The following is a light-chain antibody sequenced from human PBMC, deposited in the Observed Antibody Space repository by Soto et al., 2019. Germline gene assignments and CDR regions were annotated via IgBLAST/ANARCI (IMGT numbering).Light chain of an antibody. CDR2: GAS. V-gene: IGKV3-20*01. J-gene: IGKJ5*01. CDR3: QQYDSSHIT. CDR1: QSVSSSY. Sequence: EIVLTQSPGTLSLSPGERATLSCRASQSVSSSYLAWYQQKPGQAPRLLIYGASSRATGIPDRFSGSGSGTDFTLTISRPEPEDFAVYYCQQYDSSHITFGQGTRLEIK.